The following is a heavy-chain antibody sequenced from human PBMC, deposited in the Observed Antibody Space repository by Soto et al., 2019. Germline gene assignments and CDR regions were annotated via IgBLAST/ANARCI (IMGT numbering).Heavy chain of an antibody. CDR1: GFTFSSYG. J-gene: IGHJ4*02. CDR2: IWYDGSDK. CDR3: ARDITGTTNFDY. D-gene: IGHD1-7*01. V-gene: IGHV3-33*01. Sequence: QVQLVESGGGVVQPGRSLRLSCAASGFTFSSYGMHWVRQAPGKGLEWVSAIWYDGSDKYYADSVKGRFTISRDNSKNTLYLQMNSLSAEDTAVDYCARDITGTTNFDYWGQGTLVTVSS.